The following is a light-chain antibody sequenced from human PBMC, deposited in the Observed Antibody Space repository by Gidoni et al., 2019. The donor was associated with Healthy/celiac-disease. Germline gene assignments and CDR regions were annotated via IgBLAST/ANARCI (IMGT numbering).Light chain of an antibody. V-gene: IGKV2-28*01. J-gene: IGKJ4*01. CDR1: QSLLHSNGYNY. CDR2: LGS. CDR3: MQALQTPLT. Sequence: DIVMTQSPLSLPVTPGEPDSISCRSSQSLLHSNGYNYLDWYLQKQGQSPQLLIYLGSNRASGVPDRFSGSGSGTDFTLKISRVEAEDVGVYYCMQALQTPLTFGGXTKVEIK.